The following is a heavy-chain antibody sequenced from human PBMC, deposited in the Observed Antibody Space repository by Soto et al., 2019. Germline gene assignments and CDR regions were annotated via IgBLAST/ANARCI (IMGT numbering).Heavy chain of an antibody. D-gene: IGHD5-12*01. J-gene: IGHJ5*02. V-gene: IGHV3-23*01. CDR1: GFTFSSYA. CDR3: AKGLQFDGYKS. Sequence: EVQLLESGGGLVQPGGSLRLSCAASGFTFSSYAMSWVRQAPGKGLEWVSAFSGSGGSTYYADSVKGRFTIARDKSKNPLYLQMNSLRAEDTAVYYCAKGLQFDGYKSWGQGTLVTVSS. CDR2: FSGSGGST.